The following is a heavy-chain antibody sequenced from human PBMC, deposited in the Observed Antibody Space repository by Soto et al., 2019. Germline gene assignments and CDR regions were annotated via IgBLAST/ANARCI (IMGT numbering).Heavy chain of an antibody. V-gene: IGHV3-30*18. J-gene: IGHJ4*02. Sequence: QVQLVESGGGVVQPGRSLRLSCAGSGLTFNTYGMHWVRQAPGKGLEWVAVMSYDGRKEYYVDYVKGRFTISKENSKNTLYQQMNSLREEDTAVYYCVKDPTAGGTGTYYSYWGQGTLVTVSS. D-gene: IGHD3-10*01. CDR2: MSYDGRKE. CDR3: VKDPTAGGTGTYYSY. CDR1: GLTFNTYG.